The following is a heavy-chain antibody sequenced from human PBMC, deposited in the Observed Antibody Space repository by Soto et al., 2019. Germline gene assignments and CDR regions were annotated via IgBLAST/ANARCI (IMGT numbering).Heavy chain of an antibody. V-gene: IGHV5-51*01. J-gene: IGHJ4*02. CDR2: IYPGDSDT. CDR1: GYTFTNYW. Sequence: GESLKISRKGSGYTFTNYWIAWVRQMPGKGLEWMGIIYPGDSDTRYNPSFQGQVTISGDKSISTAYLQWSSLKASDTAMYYCARSDYYDSGGPYFDYWGQGTLVTVS. CDR3: ARSDYYDSGGPYFDY. D-gene: IGHD3-22*01.